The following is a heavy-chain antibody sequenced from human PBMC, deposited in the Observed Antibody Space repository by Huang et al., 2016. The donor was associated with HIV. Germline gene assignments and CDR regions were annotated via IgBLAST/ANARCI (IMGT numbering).Heavy chain of an antibody. Sequence: QVDLVQSGAEVKKPGASVKVSCKASGYPFTSHYRQWVRQAPGQGLEWMGTINPSGGSTKYAQKFQDRVTMTRDTSTRTVYMELGSLRSEDTAVYYCARSLYSGSHHWFDPWGQGTLVTVSS. CDR3: ARSLYSGSHHWFDP. CDR1: GYPFTSHY. V-gene: IGHV1-46*01. D-gene: IGHD1-26*01. J-gene: IGHJ5*02. CDR2: INPSGGST.